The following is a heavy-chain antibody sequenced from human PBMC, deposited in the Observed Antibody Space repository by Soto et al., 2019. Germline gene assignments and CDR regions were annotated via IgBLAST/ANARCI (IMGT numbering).Heavy chain of an antibody. CDR1: GFTFSSYA. D-gene: IGHD6-19*01. V-gene: IGHV3-30-3*01. CDR3: ARDRAVDGMGCDY. J-gene: IGHJ4*02. CDR2: ISYDGSKK. Sequence: QVQLVESGGGVVQPGRSLRLSCAASGFTFSSYAMHWVRQAPGKGLEWVAVISYDGSKKYYADSVKGRFTISRDNSKNPLYLQMNSLRAEDTAVYYCARDRAVDGMGCDYWGQGTLVTVSS.